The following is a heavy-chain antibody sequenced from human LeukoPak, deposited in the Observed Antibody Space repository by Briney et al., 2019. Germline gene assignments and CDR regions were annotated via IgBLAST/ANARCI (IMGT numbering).Heavy chain of an antibody. CDR3: VRASTTVPNLLDY. V-gene: IGHV3-74*01. CDR2: IKGDGSDT. Sequence: PGGSLRLSCAASGFTFSSYWMHWVRLTPGKGLVWVSRIKGDGSDTLYADSVKGRFTISRDNSKNTLYLQTSSLGADDTAVYYCVRASTTVPNLLDYWGQGALVSVSS. CDR1: GFTFSSYW. J-gene: IGHJ4*02. D-gene: IGHD4-17*01.